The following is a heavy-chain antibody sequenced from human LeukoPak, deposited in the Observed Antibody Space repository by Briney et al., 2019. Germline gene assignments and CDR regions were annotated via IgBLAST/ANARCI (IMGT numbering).Heavy chain of an antibody. CDR1: GFTFSSYV. CDR3: AREPCSSTSCYGGFDY. J-gene: IGHJ4*02. D-gene: IGHD2-2*01. V-gene: IGHV3-33*01. Sequence: GGSLRLSCAASGFTFSSYVMHWVRQAPGKGLEWVAVIWYDGFNKYYADSVKGRFTISRDNSKNTPYLQMNSLRAEDTAVYYCAREPCSSTSCYGGFDYWGQGTLVTVSS. CDR2: IWYDGFNK.